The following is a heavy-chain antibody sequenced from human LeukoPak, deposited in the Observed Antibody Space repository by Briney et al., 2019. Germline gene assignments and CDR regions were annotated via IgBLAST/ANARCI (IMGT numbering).Heavy chain of an antibody. Sequence: ASVKVSCKASGGTFSNYAISWVRQAPGKGLEWVSSISSSAVSSYYADSVKGRFTISRDNSKNTLYLQMNSLTAEDTAVYYCAKDMGSRATNFDYWGQGTLVTVSS. D-gene: IGHD1-1*01. CDR2: ISSSAVSS. CDR3: AKDMGSRATNFDY. J-gene: IGHJ4*02. V-gene: IGHV3-23*01. CDR1: GGTFSNYA.